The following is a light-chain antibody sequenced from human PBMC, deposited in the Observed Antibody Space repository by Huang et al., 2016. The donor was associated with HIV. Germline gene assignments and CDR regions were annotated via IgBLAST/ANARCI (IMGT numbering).Light chain of an antibody. V-gene: IGKV3-11*01. CDR1: QTIGTY. CDR2: DGS. J-gene: IGKJ4*01. CDR3: QQRRSWPLT. Sequence: EVDLTQSPPTLSLFPGETATLSCRASQTIGTYVAGYQQRPGQGPRLLIYDGSNRAAGVPARISGAGSGTTFTLSISGLESEDFGVYYCQQRRSWPLTFGGGTKVEV.